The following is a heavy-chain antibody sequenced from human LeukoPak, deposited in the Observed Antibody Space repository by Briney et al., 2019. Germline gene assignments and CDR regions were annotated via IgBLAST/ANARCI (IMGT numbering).Heavy chain of an antibody. CDR1: GGSISRYY. CDR2: IYTSGNT. J-gene: IGHJ4*02. CDR3: ARVGGDDSTGHYSVDY. D-gene: IGHD3-22*01. V-gene: IGHV4-4*07. Sequence: PSETLSLTCTVSGGSISRYYWSWIRQSAGKGLEWIGRIYTSGNTNYNPSLKSRVTMSVDTSKNQFSLRLSSVTAADTAVYYCARVGGDDSTGHYSVDYWGQGTLVTVSS.